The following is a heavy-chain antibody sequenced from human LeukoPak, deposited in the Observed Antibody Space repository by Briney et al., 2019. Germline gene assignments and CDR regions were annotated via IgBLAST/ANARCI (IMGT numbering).Heavy chain of an antibody. J-gene: IGHJ6*02. V-gene: IGHV4-30-4*01. CDR3: ARTYCGGDCYYYYHYGMDV. CDR2: IYYSGST. D-gene: IGHD2-21*02. CDR1: GGSISSGDYY. Sequence: NPSQTLSLTCTVSGGSISSGDYYWSWIRQPPGKGLEWIGYIYYSGSTYYNPSLKSRVTISVDTSKNQFSLKLSSVTAADTAVYYCARTYCGGDCYYYYHYGMDVWGQGTTVTVSS.